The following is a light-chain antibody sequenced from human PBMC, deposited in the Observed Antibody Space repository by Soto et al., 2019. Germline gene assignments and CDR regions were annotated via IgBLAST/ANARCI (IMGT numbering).Light chain of an antibody. CDR2: DAS. J-gene: IGKJ3*01. Sequence: EIVLTQSPATLSLSPGERATLSCRASQSVSSYLAWYQQKPGQAPRLLIYDASNRATGIPARFSGSGSGTDFPLTISSLEPEDFAVYYCQQRRDWPPTFGPGTKMDI. CDR3: QQRRDWPPT. V-gene: IGKV3-11*01. CDR1: QSVSSY.